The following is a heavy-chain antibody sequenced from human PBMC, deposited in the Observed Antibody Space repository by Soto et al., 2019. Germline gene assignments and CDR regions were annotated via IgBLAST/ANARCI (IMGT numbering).Heavy chain of an antibody. D-gene: IGHD2-2*01. V-gene: IGHV3-30*18. CDR3: ANGGCSSSSCSFDS. Sequence: QEQLVESGGGVVQPGMSLRLSCVASRFSFSNFGMHWVRQAPGKGLEWVAALSFDGSNKNYADGVRGRFTISRDNSKNTLYLHMNSLRSDEPAMYYCANGGCSSSSCSFDSWGQGTLVTV. CDR1: RFSFSNFG. CDR2: LSFDGSNK. J-gene: IGHJ5*01.